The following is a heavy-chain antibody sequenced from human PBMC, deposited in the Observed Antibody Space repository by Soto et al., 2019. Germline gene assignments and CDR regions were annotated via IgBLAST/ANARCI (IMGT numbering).Heavy chain of an antibody. CDR2: IYYRGST. V-gene: IGHV4-59*01. D-gene: IGHD3-10*01. Sequence: QVQLQESGPGLVKPSETLSLTCTVSGGSLSCYYWSWIRQPPGKGLEWIGYIYYRGSTNYNPSLKRRVTTSADTSKNQFSLMLTSVTAADKAVYYCASRYGSAFDIWGQGTMVTVSS. CDR3: ASRYGSAFDI. J-gene: IGHJ3*02. CDR1: GGSLSCYY.